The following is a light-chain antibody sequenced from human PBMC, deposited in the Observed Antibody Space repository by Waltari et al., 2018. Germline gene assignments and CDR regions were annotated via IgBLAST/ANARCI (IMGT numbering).Light chain of an antibody. CDR1: SSDVGGYDS. V-gene: IGLV2-14*03. CDR2: DVN. J-gene: IGLJ3*02. CDR3: SSYTTNTTLV. Sequence: QSALTQPASVSGSPGQSITISCTGTSSDVGGYDSVSWYQQHPGKAPKVMIYDVNNRPSGVSNLFSGSKSGNTASLTISGLQAEDEADYYCSSYTTNTTLVFGGGTKLTVL.